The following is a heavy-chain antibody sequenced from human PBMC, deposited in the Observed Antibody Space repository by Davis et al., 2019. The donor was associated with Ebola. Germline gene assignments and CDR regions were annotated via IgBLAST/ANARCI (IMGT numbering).Heavy chain of an antibody. V-gene: IGHV1-18*01. CDR3: AREIAARPIDY. CDR1: GGTFSSYA. J-gene: IGHJ4*02. CDR2: ISAYNGNT. Sequence: ASVKVSCKASGGTFSSYAISWVRQAPGQGLEWMGWISAYNGNTNYAQKLQGRVTMTTDTSTSTAYMELRSLRSDDTAVYYCAREIAARPIDYWGQGTLVTVSS. D-gene: IGHD6-6*01.